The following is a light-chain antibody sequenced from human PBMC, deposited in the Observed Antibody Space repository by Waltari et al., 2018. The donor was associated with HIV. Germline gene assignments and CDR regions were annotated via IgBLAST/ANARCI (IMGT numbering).Light chain of an antibody. CDR1: RSHLGSNT. CDR3: AAWDDSLNGYV. V-gene: IGLV1-44*01. CDR2: SNN. Sequence: QSVLTQPPSASGTPGQRVTIPCSGSRSHLGSNTLNCYQQLPGTAPKLLIYSNNHRPSGVPDRFSGSKSGTSASLAISGLQSEDEADYYCAAWDDSLNGYVFGTGTKVTVL. J-gene: IGLJ1*01.